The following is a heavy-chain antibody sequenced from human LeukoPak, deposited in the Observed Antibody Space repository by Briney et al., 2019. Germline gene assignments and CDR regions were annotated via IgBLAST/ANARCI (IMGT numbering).Heavy chain of an antibody. CDR1: GGSISSYY. Sequence: ASETLSLTCTVSGGSISSYYWSWIRQPPGKGLEWIGYIYYSGSTNYNPSLKSRVTISVDTSKNQFSLKLSSVTAADTAVYYCAREGIRYDFWSGREYNWFDPWGQGTLVTVSS. CDR2: IYYSGST. V-gene: IGHV4-59*01. J-gene: IGHJ5*02. CDR3: AREGIRYDFWSGREYNWFDP. D-gene: IGHD3-3*01.